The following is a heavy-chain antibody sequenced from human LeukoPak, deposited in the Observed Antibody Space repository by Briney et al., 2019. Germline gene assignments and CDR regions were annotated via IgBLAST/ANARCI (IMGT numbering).Heavy chain of an antibody. J-gene: IGHJ4*02. CDR2: INQDGREK. Sequence: GGSLTLSCTVSGFTFSSFWMTWVRQVPGKGLQWVANINQDGREKYYMDSMKGRLNISRDNTENSVFLQLTSLRPEDTGIYFCAKGRDYGDFWGQGTLVAVSS. V-gene: IGHV3-7*01. CDR3: AKGRDYGDF. CDR1: GFTFSSFW.